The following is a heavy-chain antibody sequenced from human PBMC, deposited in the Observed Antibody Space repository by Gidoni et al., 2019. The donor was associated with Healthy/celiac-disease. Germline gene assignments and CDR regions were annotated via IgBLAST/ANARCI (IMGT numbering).Heavy chain of an antibody. D-gene: IGHD2-21*02. V-gene: IGHV5-51*01. CDR1: GYSFTSYW. CDR2: IYPGDSDT. J-gene: IGHJ4*02. Sequence: EVQLVQSGAEVKKPGESLKLSCKGSGYSFTSYWIGWVRQMPGKGLEWMGIIYPGDSDTRYSPSFQGQVTISADKSISTAYLQWSSLKASDTAMYYCARHRIAYCGGDCYSDLDYWGQGTLVTVSS. CDR3: ARHRIAYCGGDCYSDLDY.